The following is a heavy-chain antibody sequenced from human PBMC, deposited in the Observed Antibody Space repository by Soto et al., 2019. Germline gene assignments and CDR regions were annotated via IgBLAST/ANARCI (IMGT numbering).Heavy chain of an antibody. CDR1: GDSVSSSHYY. CDR3: ARETSGSYFDS. V-gene: IGHV4-61*01. CDR2: GHIYYSGST. J-gene: IGHJ5*01. D-gene: IGHD1-26*01. Sequence: PSETLSLTCTVSGDSVSSSHYYWTWIRQPPGKGLEWIGYGHIYYSGSTTYNPSLKSRVTISLDTSKNQFSLTMSSVTAADTASYYCARETSGSYFDSWGQGALVTVSS.